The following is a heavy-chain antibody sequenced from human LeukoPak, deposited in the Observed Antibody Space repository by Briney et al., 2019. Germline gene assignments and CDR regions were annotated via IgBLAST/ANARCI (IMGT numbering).Heavy chain of an antibody. V-gene: IGHV3-48*01. J-gene: IGHJ4*02. CDR2: ISSSSSTK. CDR3: ARGGYGDSAVDY. CDR1: GFTFSSYS. Sequence: PGGSLRLSCAASGFTFSSYSMNWVRQAPGKGLEWVSYISSSSSTKYYADSVKGRFTISRDNAKNSLYLQMSSLRAEDTAVYYCARGGYGDSAVDYWGQGTLVTVSS. D-gene: IGHD4-17*01.